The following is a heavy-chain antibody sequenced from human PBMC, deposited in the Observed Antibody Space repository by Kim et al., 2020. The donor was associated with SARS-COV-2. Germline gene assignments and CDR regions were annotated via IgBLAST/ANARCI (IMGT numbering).Heavy chain of an antibody. J-gene: IGHJ3*02. Sequence: SVTGRFANSRDDSKNTAYLQMSSLKAEDTAVYYCTSVDPIAGGSYDAFDIWGQGTMVTVSS. V-gene: IGHV3-73*01. D-gene: IGHD6-19*01. CDR3: TSVDPIAGGSYDAFDI.